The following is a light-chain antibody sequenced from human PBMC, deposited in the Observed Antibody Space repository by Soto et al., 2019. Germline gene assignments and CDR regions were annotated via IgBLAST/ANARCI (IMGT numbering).Light chain of an antibody. J-gene: IGKJ1*01. CDR1: QSVTSTY. Sequence: VLTESPGTLSLSPGERASLSCRATQSVTSTYLAWYQQRPGQPPRLLIYAAFSRSTGVPDRLSASASGTEFTLIITRLETEDFAVYYCHYRDSSAEFGVGRGTKVVIK. CDR2: AAF. CDR3: HYRDSSAEFG. V-gene: IGKV3-20*01.